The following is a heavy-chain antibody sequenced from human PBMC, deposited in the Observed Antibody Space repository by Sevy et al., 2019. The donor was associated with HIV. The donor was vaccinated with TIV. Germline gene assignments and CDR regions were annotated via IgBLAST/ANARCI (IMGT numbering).Heavy chain of an antibody. CDR2: ISDSGFS. V-gene: IGHV4-59*01. CDR3: ARGGGRTDWGMDV. D-gene: IGHD1-1*01. J-gene: IGHJ6*02. CDR1: GGSTSTYC. Sequence: SETLSLTCTVSGGSTSTYCWNWIRQPPGKGLEWIGYISDSGFSNDNPSLRSRVTISIDTSKNQFSLRLTSVSAADTAVYYCARGGGRTDWGMDVWGPGTTVTVSS.